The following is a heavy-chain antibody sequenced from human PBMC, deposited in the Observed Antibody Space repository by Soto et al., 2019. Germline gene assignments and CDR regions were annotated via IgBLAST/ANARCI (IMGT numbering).Heavy chain of an antibody. CDR3: ARGPFTYDSSGYYVY. Sequence: ASVKVSCKASGYTFTSYGIRWVRQAPGQGLEWMGWINPNSGATLYARKFQGRVLVSRDTSINTASMQLSSLSSDDTAVYYCARGPFTYDSSGYYVYWGQGTLVTVSS. CDR2: INPNSGAT. J-gene: IGHJ1*01. CDR1: GYTFTSYG. V-gene: IGHV1-2*02. D-gene: IGHD3-22*01.